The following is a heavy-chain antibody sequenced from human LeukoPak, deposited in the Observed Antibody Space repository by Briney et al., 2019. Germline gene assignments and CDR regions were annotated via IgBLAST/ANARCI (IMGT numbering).Heavy chain of an antibody. CDR3: ASTTYHYDTSGYYFLDY. J-gene: IGHJ4*02. Sequence: PSEXXXXXCTVSGDSISSYYRSWLRQPAGKGLEWIGRIYTSGITNYNPSLRSRGTMLLETTKKKYSLKLSSVTAADTAVYYCASTTYHYDTSGYYFLDYWGQGTLVTVSS. CDR2: IYTSGIT. V-gene: IGHV4-4*07. CDR1: GDSISSYY. D-gene: IGHD3-22*01.